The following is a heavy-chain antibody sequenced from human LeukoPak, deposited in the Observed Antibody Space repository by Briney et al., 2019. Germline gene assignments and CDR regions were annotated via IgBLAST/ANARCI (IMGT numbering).Heavy chain of an antibody. V-gene: IGHV3-64*01. J-gene: IGHJ4*02. CDR3: ARVSSGFFDY. CDR2: ISSNGGST. CDR1: GFTFSSYA. D-gene: IGHD3-22*01. Sequence: GGSLRLSCAASGFTFSSYAMHWVRQAPGKGLEYVSAISSNGGSTYYANSVKGRFTISRDNSKNTLHLQMGSLRAEDMAVYYCARVSSGFFDYWGQGTLVTVSS.